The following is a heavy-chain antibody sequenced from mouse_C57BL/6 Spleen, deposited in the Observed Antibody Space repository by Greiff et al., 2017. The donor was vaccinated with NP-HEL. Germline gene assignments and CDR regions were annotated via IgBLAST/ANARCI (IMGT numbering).Heavy chain of an antibody. CDR3: ASLDSSGYLYYAMDY. CDR1: GYSITSGYY. D-gene: IGHD3-2*02. J-gene: IGHJ4*01. V-gene: IGHV3-6*01. CDR2: ISYDGSN. Sequence: EVHLVESGPGLVKPSQSLSLTCSVTGYSITSGYYWNWIRQFPGNKLEWMGYISYDGSNNYNPSLKNRISITRDTSKNQFFLKLNSVTTEDTATYYCASLDSSGYLYYAMDYWGQGTSVTVSS.